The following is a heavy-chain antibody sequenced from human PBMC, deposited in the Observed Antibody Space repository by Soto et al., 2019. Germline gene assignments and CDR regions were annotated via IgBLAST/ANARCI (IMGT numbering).Heavy chain of an antibody. CDR1: GGSISRDDYY. CDR3: ARATTVTSSFFYYGLDV. V-gene: IGHV4-30-4*01. Sequence: SETLSLTCTVSGGSISRDDYYWSWIRQAPGKGLEWIGHIYYNGNTYYNPSLKSRLTMSLDTSQNQFSMHLTSVIAADSAVYFCARATTVTSSFFYYGLDVWGQGTTVT. J-gene: IGHJ6*02. CDR2: IYYNGNT. D-gene: IGHD4-17*01.